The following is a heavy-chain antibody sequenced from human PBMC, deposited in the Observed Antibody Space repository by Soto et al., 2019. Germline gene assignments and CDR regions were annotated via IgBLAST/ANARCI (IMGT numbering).Heavy chain of an antibody. V-gene: IGHV3-53*05. CDR2: TYSGRTI. CDR3: AKGGREAAGLYYYYGMDV. Sequence: GGSLRLSCEASGFSVSSNYMSWVRQAPGKGLGLVAVTYSGRTIYYADSVKGRFTISRDNSKNTLYLQMNSLRAEDTAVYYCAKGGREAAGLYYYYGMDVWGQGTTVTVSS. CDR1: GFSVSSNY. D-gene: IGHD6-13*01. J-gene: IGHJ6*02.